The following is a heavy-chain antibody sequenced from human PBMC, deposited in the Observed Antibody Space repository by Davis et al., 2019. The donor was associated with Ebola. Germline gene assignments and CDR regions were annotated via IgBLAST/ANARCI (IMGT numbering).Heavy chain of an antibody. J-gene: IGHJ3*02. V-gene: IGHV3-53*01. Sequence: GESLKISCAASGFTVSSNYMSWVRQAPGKGLEWVSVIYSGGSTYYADSVKGRFTISRDNSKNTLYLQMNSLRAEDTAMYYCARDRPSYYGSGKVDAFDIWGQGTMVTVSS. CDR1: GFTVSSNY. CDR2: IYSGGST. D-gene: IGHD3-10*01. CDR3: ARDRPSYYGSGKVDAFDI.